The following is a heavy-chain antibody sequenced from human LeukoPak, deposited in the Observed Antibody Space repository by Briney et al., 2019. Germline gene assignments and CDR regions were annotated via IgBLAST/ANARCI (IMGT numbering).Heavy chain of an antibody. CDR2: INPRGST. J-gene: IGHJ4*02. CDR1: GFTFSSYS. CDR3: ARRRLGYYFDY. Sequence: PGGSLRLSCAASGFTFSSYSMNWVRQAPGKGLEWIGEINPRGSTNYNPSLKSRVTLSADTSKNQFSLTLNSVTAADTAVYYCARRRLGYYFDYWGQGTLVTVSS. V-gene: IGHV4-34*01. D-gene: IGHD5-24*01.